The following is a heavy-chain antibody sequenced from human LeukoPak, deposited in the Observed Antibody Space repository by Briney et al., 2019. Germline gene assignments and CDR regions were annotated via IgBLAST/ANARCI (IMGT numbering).Heavy chain of an antibody. CDR3: AKAGYSSGWRNCDS. V-gene: IGHV3-30*18. CDR1: GFSFSSFG. D-gene: IGHD6-19*01. Sequence: PGGSLRLSCVASGFSFSSFGMPWVRQAPGKGLEWVAVISYDSRTKFYADSVKGRFTISRDNSKNTLYLQMNSLRAEDTAVYYCAKAGYSSGWRNCDSWGQGTLVTVSS. J-gene: IGHJ4*02. CDR2: ISYDSRTK.